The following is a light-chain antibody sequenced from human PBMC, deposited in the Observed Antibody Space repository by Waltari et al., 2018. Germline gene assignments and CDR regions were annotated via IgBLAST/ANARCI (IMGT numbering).Light chain of an antibody. CDR2: DVS. Sequence: QSALTQPASVSGSPGQSIPISCTGTSSDVGTYNYVSWYQQHPGKAPKLLICDVSFRRRGVSSRVSGAKAGNTASLTISGLQAEDEADYYCSSYITTNTLELFGGGTSLTVL. CDR1: SSDVGTYNY. J-gene: IGLJ3*02. CDR3: SSYITTNTLEL. V-gene: IGLV2-14*03.